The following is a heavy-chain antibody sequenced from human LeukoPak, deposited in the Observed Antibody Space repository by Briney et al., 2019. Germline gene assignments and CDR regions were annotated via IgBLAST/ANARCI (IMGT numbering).Heavy chain of an antibody. CDR2: ISGSGGST. D-gene: IGHD3-22*01. CDR3: AKDYYDSSGYYQVGDAFDI. CDR1: GFTFSSYG. V-gene: IGHV3-23*01. Sequence: PGGSLRLSCAASGFTFSSYGMSWVRQAPGKGLEWVSAISGSGGSTYYADSVKGRFTISRDNSKNTLYLQMNSLRAEDTAVYYCAKDYYDSSGYYQVGDAFDIWGQGTMVTVSS. J-gene: IGHJ3*02.